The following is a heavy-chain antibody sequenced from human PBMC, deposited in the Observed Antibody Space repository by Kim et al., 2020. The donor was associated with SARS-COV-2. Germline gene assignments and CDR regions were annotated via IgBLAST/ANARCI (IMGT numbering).Heavy chain of an antibody. D-gene: IGHD6-19*01. CDR3: AKQAGYSSGWYSDY. Sequence: DSVKGRFTMSRDDSKNTLYLRLNSLRAEDTAVYYCAKQAGYSSGWYSDYWGQGTLVTVSS. V-gene: IGHV3-33*06. J-gene: IGHJ4*02.